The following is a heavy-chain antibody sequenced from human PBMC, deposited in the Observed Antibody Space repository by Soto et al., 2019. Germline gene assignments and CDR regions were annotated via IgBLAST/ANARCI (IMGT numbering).Heavy chain of an antibody. CDR3: ASLDYYYYLDV. Sequence: QGQLQESGPGLVRPSETLSLTCTVSGASITSYYWSWIRQSSGKGLEWIGYIHYSGSTNYNPSLKSRVTMSIDTSESQFSLRLRSVTAADTAVYYCASLDYYYYLDVWGKGTAVTVSS. J-gene: IGHJ6*03. CDR1: GASITSYY. V-gene: IGHV4-59*12. CDR2: IHYSGST.